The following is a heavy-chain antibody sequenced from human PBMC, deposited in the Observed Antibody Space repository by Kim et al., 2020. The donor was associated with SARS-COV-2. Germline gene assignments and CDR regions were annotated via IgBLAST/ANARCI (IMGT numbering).Heavy chain of an antibody. CDR2: ISYDGSNK. CDR1: GFTFSSYA. CDR3: ARGNYDYVWGSYRFNAPSLYYFDY. J-gene: IGHJ4*02. Sequence: GGSLRLSCAASGFTFSSYAMHWVRQAPGKGLEWVAVISYDGSNKYYADSVKGRFTISRDNSKNTLYLQMNSLRAEDTAVYYCARGNYDYVWGSYRFNAPSLYYFDYWGQGTLVTVSS. D-gene: IGHD3-16*02. V-gene: IGHV3-30*04.